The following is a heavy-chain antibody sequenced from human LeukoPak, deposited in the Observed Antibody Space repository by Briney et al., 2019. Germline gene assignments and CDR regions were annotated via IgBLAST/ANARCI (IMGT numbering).Heavy chain of an antibody. CDR3: AREGRYCGGGRCSYMDV. D-gene: IGHD2-15*01. CDR2: IYHSGSP. CDR1: GFSISSGYY. V-gene: IGHV4-38-2*02. J-gene: IGHJ6*03. Sequence: SETLSLTCTVSGFSISSGYYWDWIRQPPGKGLEWIGSIYHSGSPYYNSSLKSRVTISVDTSKNQFSLKLSSVTAADTAVYYCAREGRYCGGGRCSYMDVWGKGTTVTVSS.